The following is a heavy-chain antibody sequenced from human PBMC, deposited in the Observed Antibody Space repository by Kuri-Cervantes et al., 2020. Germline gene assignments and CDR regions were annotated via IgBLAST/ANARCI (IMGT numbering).Heavy chain of an antibody. Sequence: ASVKVSCKASGYTFTSYAMHWVRQAPGQRLEWMGWISAYNGNTNYAQKLQGRVTMTTDTSTSTAYMELRSLRSDDTAVYYCARGVPLGYCSGGSCYASAFDIWGQGTMVTVSS. V-gene: IGHV1-18*01. J-gene: IGHJ3*02. CDR3: ARGVPLGYCSGGSCYASAFDI. CDR2: ISAYNGNT. CDR1: GYTFTSYA. D-gene: IGHD2-15*01.